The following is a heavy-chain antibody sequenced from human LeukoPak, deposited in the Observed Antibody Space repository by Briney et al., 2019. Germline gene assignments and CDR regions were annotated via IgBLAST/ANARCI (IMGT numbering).Heavy chain of an antibody. CDR3: ATFADDAFDI. Sequence: GASVKVSCKVSGYTLTELSMHWVRQAPGKGLEGMGGVDPEDGETLYAQKFQGRVTMTEHTSTDPAYMELSSLRSEDTAVYYCATFADDAFDIWGQGTMVTVSS. D-gene: IGHD3-3*01. CDR1: GYTLTELS. V-gene: IGHV1-24*01. J-gene: IGHJ3*02. CDR2: VDPEDGET.